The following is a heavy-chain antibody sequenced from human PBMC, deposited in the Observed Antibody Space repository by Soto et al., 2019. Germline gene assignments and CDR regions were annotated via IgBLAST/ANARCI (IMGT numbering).Heavy chain of an antibody. J-gene: IGHJ6*02. CDR3: AKRGYTYGSAMDV. CDR2: ISASGGST. CDR1: GFTFSTYA. Sequence: PGGSLRLSCAASGFTFSTYAMSWVRHAPGKGLEWVSAISASGGSTYYADSVKGRFTISRDNSKNTLYLQMNSLRAEDKAVYYCAKRGYTYGSAMDVWGQGTTVTVSS. V-gene: IGHV3-23*01. D-gene: IGHD5-18*01.